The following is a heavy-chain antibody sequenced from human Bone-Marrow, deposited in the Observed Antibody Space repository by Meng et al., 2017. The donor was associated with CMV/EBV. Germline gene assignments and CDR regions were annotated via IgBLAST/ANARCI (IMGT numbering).Heavy chain of an antibody. CDR2: ISSSSSYI. CDR1: GFNVSSYS. Sequence: SLRLSCAASGFNVSSYSMNWVRQGPGKGLEWVSSISSSSSYIYYADSGKGRFTISRDNAKNSLYLQMNSLRAEDTAVYYCARGGVIGYWGQGTLVTVSS. V-gene: IGHV3-21*01. J-gene: IGHJ4*02. CDR3: ARGGVIGY.